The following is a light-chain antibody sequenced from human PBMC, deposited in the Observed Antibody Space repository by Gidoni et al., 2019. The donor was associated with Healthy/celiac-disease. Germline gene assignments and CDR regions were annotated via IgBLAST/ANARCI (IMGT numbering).Light chain of an antibody. Sequence: DIQMTQSPSTLSASVGDRVTITCRASQSISSWLAWYQQKPGKAPKLLIYKASSLERGVPSRFSGSGSGTECTLTISSLQPDDFATYYCQQYNSYSRTFGQXTKVEIK. CDR2: KAS. CDR1: QSISSW. J-gene: IGKJ1*01. V-gene: IGKV1-5*03. CDR3: QQYNSYSRT.